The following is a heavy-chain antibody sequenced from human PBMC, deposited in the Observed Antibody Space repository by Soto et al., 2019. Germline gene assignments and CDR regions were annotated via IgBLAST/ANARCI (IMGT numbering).Heavy chain of an antibody. CDR3: ASGKSGSFTFDY. CDR2: IYYSGST. CDR1: GGSISSGGYY. V-gene: IGHV4-31*03. D-gene: IGHD1-26*01. Sequence: SETLSLTCTVSGGSISSGGYYWSWIRQHPGKGLEWIGYIYYSGSTYYNPSLKCRVTISVDTSKNQFSLKLSSVTAADTAVYYCASGKSGSFTFDYWGQGTLVTVS. J-gene: IGHJ4*02.